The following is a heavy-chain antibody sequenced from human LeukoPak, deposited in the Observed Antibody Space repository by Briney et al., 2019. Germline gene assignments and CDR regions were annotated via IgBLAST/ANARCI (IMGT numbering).Heavy chain of an antibody. CDR2: TYHSGST. V-gene: IGHV4-38-2*01. Sequence: PSETLSLTCAVSGYSISSGYYWGWIRQPPGKGLEWIGSTYHSGSTYYNPSLKSRVTISVGTSKNQFSLKLSSVTAADTAVYYCARGTEGYSSSWYFDYWGQGTLVTVSS. CDR1: GYSISSGYY. J-gene: IGHJ4*02. D-gene: IGHD6-13*01. CDR3: ARGTEGYSSSWYFDY.